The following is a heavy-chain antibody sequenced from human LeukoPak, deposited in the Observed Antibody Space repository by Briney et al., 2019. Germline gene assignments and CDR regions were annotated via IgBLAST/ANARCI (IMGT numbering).Heavy chain of an antibody. J-gene: IGHJ5*02. V-gene: IGHV4-39*07. CDR3: ARAFDYNWFNP. D-gene: IGHD3-9*01. CDR1: GGYISSSSYY. Sequence: SETLSLICSVSGGYISSSSYYWGWIRQPPGKGLEWIGDIYYTGRTYCNSSFKSRLTVSIDTSKNQFSVKVASLTAADTAVYYCARAFDYNWFNPWGQGTLVTVSS. CDR2: IYYTGRT.